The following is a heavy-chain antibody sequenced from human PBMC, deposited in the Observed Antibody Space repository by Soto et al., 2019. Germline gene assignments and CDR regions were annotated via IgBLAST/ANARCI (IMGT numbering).Heavy chain of an antibody. CDR1: GFPINKAW. J-gene: IGHJ4*02. V-gene: IGHV3-15*01. Sequence: EVQLVESGGGLVKPGGSLTLSCSVSGFPINKAWMGWVRQGPGKGLEWVGRLKSVSDGGKAEYTAPVKDRFTISRDDSKNMLYLQMNSLKAEDTGVYFCTTMRWNFWSTDWGQGTLVTVSS. CDR2: LKSVSDGGKA. D-gene: IGHD3-3*01. CDR3: TTMRWNFWSTD.